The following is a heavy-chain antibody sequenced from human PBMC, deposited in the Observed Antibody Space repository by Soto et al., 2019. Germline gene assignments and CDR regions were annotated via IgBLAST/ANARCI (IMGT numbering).Heavy chain of an antibody. CDR2: IIPILGIA. D-gene: IGHD4-4*01. Sequence: QVQLVQSGAEVKKPGSSVKVSCKASGGTFSSYTISWVRQAPGQGLEWMGRIIPILGIANYAQKFQGRVTITAAKSTSTAYMELSSLRSEDTAVYYCARSRDGYSPFDYWGQGTLVTVSS. CDR1: GGTFSSYT. J-gene: IGHJ4*01. V-gene: IGHV1-69*02. CDR3: ARSRDGYSPFDY.